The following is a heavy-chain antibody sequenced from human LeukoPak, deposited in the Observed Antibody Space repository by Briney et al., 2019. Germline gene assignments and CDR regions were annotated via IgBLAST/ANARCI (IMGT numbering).Heavy chain of an antibody. D-gene: IGHD6-13*01. J-gene: IGHJ4*02. Sequence: GGSLRLSCAASGFTFSSYSMNWVRQAPGKGLEWVSYISSSSSTIYYADSVKGRFTISRDNAKNSLYLQMNSLRAEDTAVYYCARDQGIAAAGPFDYWGQGTLVTVSS. CDR2: ISSSSSTI. CDR1: GFTFSSYS. CDR3: ARDQGIAAAGPFDY. V-gene: IGHV3-48*01.